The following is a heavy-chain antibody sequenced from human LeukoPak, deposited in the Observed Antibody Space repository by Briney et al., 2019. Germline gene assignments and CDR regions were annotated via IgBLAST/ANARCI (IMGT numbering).Heavy chain of an antibody. CDR1: GFTFSSYA. J-gene: IGHJ6*02. Sequence: GGSLRLSCAASGFTFSSYAMSWVRQAPGKGLEWFSAISGSGGSTYYADSVKGRFTISRDNSKNTLYLQMNSLRAEDTAVYYCAKDNLFRDLDYYYYGMDVWGQGTTVTVSS. CDR2: ISGSGGST. V-gene: IGHV3-23*01. D-gene: IGHD2-21*01. CDR3: AKDNLFRDLDYYYYGMDV.